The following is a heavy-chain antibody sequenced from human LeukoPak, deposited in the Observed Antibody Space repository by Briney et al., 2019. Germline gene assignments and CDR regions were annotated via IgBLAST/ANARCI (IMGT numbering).Heavy chain of an antibody. V-gene: IGHV4-4*07. D-gene: IGHD3-16*01. J-gene: IGHJ3*02. CDR1: GGSISSYY. CDR2: IYTSGST. Sequence: SETLSLTCTVSGGSISSYYWSWIRQPAGKGLEWIGRIYTSGSTNYSPSLKSRVTMSLDTSKNQFSLKLSSVTAADMAVYYCARVLRAGDGFDIWGQGTMVTVSS. CDR3: ARVLRAGDGFDI.